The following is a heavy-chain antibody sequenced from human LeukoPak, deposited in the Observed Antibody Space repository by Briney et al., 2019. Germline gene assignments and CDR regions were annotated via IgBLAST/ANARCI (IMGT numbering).Heavy chain of an antibody. CDR3: ARAPDSGYERYYYGMDV. J-gene: IGHJ6*02. CDR2: IIPIFGTA. D-gene: IGHD5-12*01. V-gene: IGHV1-69*13. Sequence: SVKVSCKASGGTFSSYAISWVRQAPGQGLEWMGGIIPIFGTANYAQKFQGRVTITADESRSTAYMELSSLRSEDTAVYYCARAPDSGYERYYYGMDVWGQGTTVTVSS. CDR1: GGTFSSYA.